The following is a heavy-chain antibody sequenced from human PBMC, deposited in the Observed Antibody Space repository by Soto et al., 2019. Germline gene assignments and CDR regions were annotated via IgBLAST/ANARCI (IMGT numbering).Heavy chain of an antibody. D-gene: IGHD3-10*01. V-gene: IGHV4-59*08. CDR3: ARANGLSHTLRWFDP. J-gene: IGHJ5*02. CDR2: IYYSGNT. Sequence: PSETLSLTCTVSGGSISSYYWSWIRQPPGKGLEWIGYIYYSGNTNYNPSLKSRLTISVDTSKNQFSLKLSSVTAADTAVYYCARANGLSHTLRWFDPWGQGTLVTVSS. CDR1: GGSISSYY.